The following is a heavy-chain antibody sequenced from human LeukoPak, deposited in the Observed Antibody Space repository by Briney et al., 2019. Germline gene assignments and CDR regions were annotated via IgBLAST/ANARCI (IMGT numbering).Heavy chain of an antibody. CDR2: FDPEDVEM. V-gene: IGHV1-24*01. Sequence: GASVKVSCKVSGYTLSDLSMHWVRQAPGKGLEWMGGFDPEDVEMVYSQKFEGRVSMAEDTSINTAYMQLSSLTSADTAVYYCASIYIPGSTDGFHIWGQGTMVTVSP. CDR3: ASIYIPGSTDGFHI. J-gene: IGHJ3*02. D-gene: IGHD1-14*01. CDR1: GYTLSDLS.